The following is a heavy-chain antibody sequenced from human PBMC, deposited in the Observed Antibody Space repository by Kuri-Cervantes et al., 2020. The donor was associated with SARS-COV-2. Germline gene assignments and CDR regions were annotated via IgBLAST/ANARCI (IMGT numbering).Heavy chain of an antibody. V-gene: IGHV4-34*01. CDR2: INHGGGT. Sequence: ESLKISCAVYGGSFSGYYWSWIRQPPGKGLEWIGEINHGGGTNYNPSLMSRVTISVDTSKNQFSLKLRSVTAADTAVYYCARGVRFLDPKYYYFYYYMDVWGKGTTVTVSS. CDR3: ARGVRFLDPKYYYFYYYMDV. CDR1: GGSFSGYY. D-gene: IGHD3-3*01. J-gene: IGHJ6*03.